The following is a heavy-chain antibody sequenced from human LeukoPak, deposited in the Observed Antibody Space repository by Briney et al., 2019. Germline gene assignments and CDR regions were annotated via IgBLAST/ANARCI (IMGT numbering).Heavy chain of an antibody. Sequence: PSETLSLTCTVSGGSISSGSYYWSWIRQPPGKGLEWIGYIYYSGSTNYNPSLKSRVTISVDTSKNQFSLKLSSVTAADTAVYYCARDLSYYDFWSGYYRGYFDYWGQGTLVTVSS. CDR3: ARDLSYYDFWSGYYRGYFDY. V-gene: IGHV4-61*01. J-gene: IGHJ4*02. D-gene: IGHD3-3*01. CDR2: IYYSGST. CDR1: GGSISSGSYY.